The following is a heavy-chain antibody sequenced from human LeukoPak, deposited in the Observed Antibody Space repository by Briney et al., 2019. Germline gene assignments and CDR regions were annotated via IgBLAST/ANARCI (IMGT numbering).Heavy chain of an antibody. Sequence: GGSLRLSCAASGFTFTVYWMSWVRQAPGRGLEWLANINKEGSNQYYVDSVKGRFTISSDNAQNSIYLQVNSLRADDTAVYYCVREVPGIMVAFDLWGQGTMLSVSS. CDR2: INKEGSNQ. D-gene: IGHD2-2*01. CDR1: GFTFTVYW. J-gene: IGHJ3*01. V-gene: IGHV3-7*04. CDR3: VREVPGIMVAFDL.